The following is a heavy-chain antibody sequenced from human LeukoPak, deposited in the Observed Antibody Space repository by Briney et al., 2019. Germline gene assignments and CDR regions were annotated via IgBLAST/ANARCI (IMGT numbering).Heavy chain of an antibody. CDR3: TTDDYYDSSGYFPGFDY. CDR2: IKSKTDGGTT. V-gene: IGHV3-15*01. D-gene: IGHD3-22*01. J-gene: IGHJ4*02. CDR1: GFTFSKAW. Sequence: GGSLRLSCAASGFTFSKAWMSWVRQAPGKGLEGVGRIKSKTDGGTTDYAAPVKGRFTISRDDSKSTLYLQMNSLKTEDTAVYYCTTDDYYDSSGYFPGFDYWGQGALVTVSS.